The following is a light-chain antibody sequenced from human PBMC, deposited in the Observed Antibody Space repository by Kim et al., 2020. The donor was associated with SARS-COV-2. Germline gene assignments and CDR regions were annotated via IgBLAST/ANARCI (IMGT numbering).Light chain of an antibody. CDR2: GAS. CDR1: QGIAKD. J-gene: IGKJ4*01. V-gene: IGKV1-16*01. Sequence: SASVGDRVTITCRAGQGIAKDLAWFQQKPGKAPKSLVYGASSLQSGAPSRFSGSGSGTEFTLTITSLQPEDFAAYFCQQYNSYPLTFGGGTKVDIK. CDR3: QQYNSYPLT.